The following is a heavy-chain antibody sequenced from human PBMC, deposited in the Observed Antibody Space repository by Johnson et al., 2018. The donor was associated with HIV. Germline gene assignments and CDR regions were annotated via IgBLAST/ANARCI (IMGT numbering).Heavy chain of an antibody. D-gene: IGHD3-10*01. CDR3: AREGDVLIWFGKQRTSHAFDI. J-gene: IGHJ3*02. Sequence: QVQVVESGGGVVQPGRSLRLSCAASGFTFSRYAMHWVRQAPGKGLEWVAVISYDGSNKYYADSVKGRCTISRDTSKNTLYLQMNSLRAEDTAVYYCAREGDVLIWFGKQRTSHAFDIWGQGTMVTVSS. V-gene: IGHV3-30*04. CDR2: ISYDGSNK. CDR1: GFTFSRYA.